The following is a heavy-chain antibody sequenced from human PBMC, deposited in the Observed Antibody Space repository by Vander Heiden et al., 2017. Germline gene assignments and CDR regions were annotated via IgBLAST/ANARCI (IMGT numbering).Heavy chain of an antibody. D-gene: IGHD6-19*01. Sequence: QVQLVQSGAEVKKPGSSVKVSCQASGGTFSSQSISWVRQAPGQGLEWMGGIIPIFGTANYAQKFQGRVTITADKSTSTAYMELSSLRSEDTAVYYCARTYSSGWYYYYYGMDVWGQGTTVTVSS. CDR3: ARTYSSGWYYYYYGMDV. J-gene: IGHJ6*02. CDR1: GGTFSSQS. CDR2: IIPIFGTA. V-gene: IGHV1-69*06.